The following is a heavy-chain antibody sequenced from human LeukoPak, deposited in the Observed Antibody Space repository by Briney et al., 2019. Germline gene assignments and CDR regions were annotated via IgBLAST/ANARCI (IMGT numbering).Heavy chain of an antibody. CDR2: IYYSGST. V-gene: IGHV4-59*04. J-gene: IGHJ4*02. CDR3: ARQRGGSYLFY. CDR1: GGSITGSY. D-gene: IGHD1-26*01. Sequence: SETLSLTCTVSGGSITGSYWTWLRQPPGKGLEYIGYIYYSGSTYYNPSLKSRVTISVDTSKNQFSLKLSSVTAADTAVYYCARQRGGSYLFYWGQGTLVTVSS.